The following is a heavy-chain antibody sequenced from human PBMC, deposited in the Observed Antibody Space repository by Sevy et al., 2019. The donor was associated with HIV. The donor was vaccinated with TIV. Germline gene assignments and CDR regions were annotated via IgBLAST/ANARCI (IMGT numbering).Heavy chain of an antibody. CDR1: GGSISSYY. J-gene: IGHJ6*02. CDR2: IYYSGST. CDR3: ARVSLVPATNGMDV. Sequence: SETLSLTCTVSGGSISSYYWSWIRQPPGKGLEWIGYIYYSGSTNYNPSLKSRVTISVDTSKNQFPLKLSSVTAADTAVYYCARVSLVPATNGMDVWGQGTTVTVSS. D-gene: IGHD2-2*01. V-gene: IGHV4-59*01.